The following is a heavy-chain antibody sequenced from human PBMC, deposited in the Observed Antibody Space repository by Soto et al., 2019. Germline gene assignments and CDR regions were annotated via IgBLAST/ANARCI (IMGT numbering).Heavy chain of an antibody. Sequence: GGSLRLSCAASGFSFNTFEMSWVRQAPGRGLEWVAVIWYDGSNKYYADSVKGRFTISRDNSKNTLYLQMNSLRAEDTAVYYCAKDHYGSAIYGMDVWGQGTTVTVSS. D-gene: IGHD3-10*01. CDR1: GFSFNTFE. CDR3: AKDHYGSAIYGMDV. CDR2: IWYDGSNK. J-gene: IGHJ6*02. V-gene: IGHV3-33*06.